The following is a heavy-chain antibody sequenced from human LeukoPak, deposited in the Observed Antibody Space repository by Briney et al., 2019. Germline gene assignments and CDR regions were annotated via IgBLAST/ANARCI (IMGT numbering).Heavy chain of an antibody. D-gene: IGHD6-6*01. CDR3: ARDSRFSSSVGTRVFDY. CDR1: GGSISSSSYY. CDR2: IYYSGST. Sequence: SETLSLTCTVSGGSISSSSYYWSWIRQPPGKGLEWIGYIYYSGSTNYNPSLKRRVTISVNTYKNQFSLKLSSVTAADTAVYYCARDSRFSSSVGTRVFDYGGQGTLVTVSS. V-gene: IGHV4-61*01. J-gene: IGHJ4*02.